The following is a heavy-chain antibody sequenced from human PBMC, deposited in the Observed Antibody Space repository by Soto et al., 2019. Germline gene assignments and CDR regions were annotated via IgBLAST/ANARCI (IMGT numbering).Heavy chain of an antibody. D-gene: IGHD1-26*01. CDR3: ARRIEPDY. Sequence: QVRLVQSGAEVKKPGASVKVSCKASGYTFTSYTVHWVRQAPGQGLEWMGWIHAGNGNTKYSHSFQDKITITRDTSASTVFMELSSLTFEDTAVYYCARRIEPDYWGQGTLVTVSS. V-gene: IGHV1-3*01. J-gene: IGHJ4*02. CDR2: IHAGNGNT. CDR1: GYTFTSYT.